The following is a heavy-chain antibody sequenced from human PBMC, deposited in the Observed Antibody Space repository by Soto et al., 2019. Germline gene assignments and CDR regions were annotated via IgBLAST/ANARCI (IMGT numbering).Heavy chain of an antibody. Sequence: NPSETLFLTCTVSGGSISSYYWSWIRQPPGKGLEWIGYMYNTGSTIYNPSLKSRVTISVDTSKNQFSLKLNSVTAADTAVYYCARDLWGYCGADCYPLDVWGQGTTVTVSS. D-gene: IGHD2-21*02. CDR2: MYNTGST. CDR1: GGSISSYY. V-gene: IGHV4-59*01. CDR3: ARDLWGYCGADCYPLDV. J-gene: IGHJ6*02.